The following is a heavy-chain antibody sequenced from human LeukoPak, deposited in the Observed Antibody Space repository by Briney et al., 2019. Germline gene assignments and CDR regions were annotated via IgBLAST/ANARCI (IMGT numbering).Heavy chain of an antibody. V-gene: IGHV1-2*02. CDR3: ARDLVVINYYYGMDV. CDR1: GYTFTGYY. CDR2: INPNSGDT. J-gene: IGHJ6*02. Sequence: ASVKVSCKASGYTFTGYYMHWVRQAPEQGLEWMGWINPNSGDTNYAQKFQGRVTMTRDTSISTAYMELSRLRSDDTAVYYCARDLVVINYYYGMDVWGQGTTVTVSS. D-gene: IGHD3-22*01.